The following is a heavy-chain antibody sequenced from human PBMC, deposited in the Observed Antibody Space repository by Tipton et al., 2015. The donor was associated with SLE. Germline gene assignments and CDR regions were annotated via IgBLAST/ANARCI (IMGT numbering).Heavy chain of an antibody. Sequence: SLRLSCAASGFSFEDHVMHWVRQPPGKGLEWVSGISGNSGRIAYEDSVKGRFTISRDNSKNTLYLQMNSLRAEDTAVYYCATSLLWFGELLNWGQGTLVTVSS. CDR2: ISGNSGRI. V-gene: IGHV3-9*01. CDR3: ATSLLWFGELLN. D-gene: IGHD3-10*01. J-gene: IGHJ4*02. CDR1: GFSFEDHV.